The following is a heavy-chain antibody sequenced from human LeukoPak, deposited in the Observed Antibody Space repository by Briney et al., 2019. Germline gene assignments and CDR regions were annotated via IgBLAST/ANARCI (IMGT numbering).Heavy chain of an antibody. D-gene: IGHD3-22*01. CDR1: GGSISSYY. J-gene: IGHJ4*02. V-gene: IGHV4-4*07. CDR3: ARVRRFSYYYDSSGSIRAPFDY. Sequence: PSETLSLTCTVSGGSISSYYWSWIRQPAGKGLEWIGRIYTSGSTNYNPSLKSRVTISVDTSKNQFSLKLSSVTAADTAVYYCARVRRFSYYYDSSGSIRAPFDYWGQGTLVTVSS. CDR2: IYTSGST.